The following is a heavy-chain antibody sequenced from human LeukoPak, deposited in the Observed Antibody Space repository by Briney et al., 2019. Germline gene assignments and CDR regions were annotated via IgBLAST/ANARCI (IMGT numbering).Heavy chain of an antibody. J-gene: IGHJ4*02. CDR2: ISYDGSNK. Sequence: GRSLRLSCAASGFTFSSYGMHWVRQAPGKGLEWVAVISYDGSNKYYADSVKGRFTVSRDNSKNTLYLQMNSLRAEDTAVYYCAKDLSTYFDYWGQGTPVTVSS. CDR3: AKDLSTYFDY. D-gene: IGHD5/OR15-5a*01. CDR1: GFTFSSYG. V-gene: IGHV3-30*18.